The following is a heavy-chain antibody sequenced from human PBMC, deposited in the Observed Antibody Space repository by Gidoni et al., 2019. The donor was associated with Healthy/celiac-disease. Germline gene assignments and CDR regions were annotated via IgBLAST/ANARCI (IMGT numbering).Heavy chain of an antibody. D-gene: IGHD3-10*01. Sequence: QVQLVHAGAAVKKPGAAVKVSCQAYGSTVTGYGLSWVRQAPGQGLEWMGCTSAYNGNTNDAQKLQCRVTMTTDTSTSTAYMELGSLRSDDTALYYCAIDPGSGSYVDFQHWVQGTLVTVSS. V-gene: IGHV1-18*01. CDR3: AIDPGSGSYVDFQH. J-gene: IGHJ1*01. CDR1: GSTVTGYG. CDR2: TSAYNGNT.